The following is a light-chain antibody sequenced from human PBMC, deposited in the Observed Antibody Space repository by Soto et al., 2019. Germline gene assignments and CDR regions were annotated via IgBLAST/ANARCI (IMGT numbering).Light chain of an antibody. CDR1: SSNIGAGYD. Sequence: QSVPTQPPSVSGAPGQRVTISCTGSSSNIGAGYDVHWYQQLPGTAPKLLIYGNSNRPSGDPDRFSGSKSGTSASLAITGLQAEDEADYYCQSYYSSLSGLVFGTGTKLTVL. CDR2: GNS. V-gene: IGLV1-40*01. CDR3: QSYYSSLSGLV. J-gene: IGLJ1*01.